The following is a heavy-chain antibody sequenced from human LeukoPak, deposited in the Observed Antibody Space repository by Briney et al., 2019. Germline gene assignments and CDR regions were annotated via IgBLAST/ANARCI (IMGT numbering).Heavy chain of an antibody. J-gene: IGHJ4*02. CDR3: ARHAGYCSGGSCYSGHYYFDY. D-gene: IGHD2-15*01. CDR1: GGSISSYY. V-gene: IGHV4-59*08. CDR2: IYYSGST. Sequence: PSETLSLTCTVSGGSISSYYWSWIRQPPGQGLEWIGYIYYSGSTNYNPSLKSRVTISVDTSKNQFSLKLSSVTAADTAVYYCARHAGYCSGGSCYSGHYYFDYWGQGTLVTVSS.